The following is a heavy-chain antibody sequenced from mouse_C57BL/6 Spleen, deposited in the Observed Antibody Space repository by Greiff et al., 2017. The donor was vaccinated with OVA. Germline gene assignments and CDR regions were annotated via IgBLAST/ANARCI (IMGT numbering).Heavy chain of an antibody. CDR1: GYTFTSYW. V-gene: IGHV1-69*01. Sequence: LQQPGAELVMPGASVKLSCKASGYTFTSYWMHWVKQRPGQGLEWIGEIDPSDSYTNYNQKFKGKSTLTVDKSSSTAYMQLSSLTSEDSAVYYCATDSSGYSYYFDYWGQGTTLTVSS. D-gene: IGHD3-2*02. CDR2: IDPSDSYT. J-gene: IGHJ2*01. CDR3: ATDSSGYSYYFDY.